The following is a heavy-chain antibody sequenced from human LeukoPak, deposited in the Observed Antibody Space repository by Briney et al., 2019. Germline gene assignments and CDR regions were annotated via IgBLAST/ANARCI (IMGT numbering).Heavy chain of an antibody. D-gene: IGHD3-9*01. V-gene: IGHV3-33*07. CDR1: GFNLSRYW. J-gene: IGHJ4*02. Sequence: GFLRLFLAGAGFNLSRYWMDWGRPGSSQGVGWVAVIWYDGSNKYYADSVKGRFTISRDNSKNTLYLQMNSLRAEDTAVYYCARESPKLRYEDYWGQGTLVTVSS. CDR2: IWYDGSNK. CDR3: ARESPKLRYEDY.